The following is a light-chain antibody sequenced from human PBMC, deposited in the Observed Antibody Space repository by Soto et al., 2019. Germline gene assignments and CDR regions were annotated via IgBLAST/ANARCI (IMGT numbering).Light chain of an antibody. V-gene: IGKV3-15*01. CDR2: GAS. Sequence: EIAMTQSPATLSVSPGERATLSCRASQSVSSNLAWYQQKPAQAPRLLIYGASTRATGIPARFSCSGSGTEFAPTISSLQSEDFAVYYCQQMGRPFCQGTKVESK. J-gene: IGKJ1*01. CDR3: QQMGRP. CDR1: QSVSSN.